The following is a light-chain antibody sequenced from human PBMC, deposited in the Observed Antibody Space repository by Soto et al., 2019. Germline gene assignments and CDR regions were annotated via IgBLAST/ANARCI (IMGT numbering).Light chain of an antibody. CDR1: SSDVGGFNY. J-gene: IGLJ1*01. CDR3: TSYTSSSTYV. CDR2: DVI. V-gene: IGLV2-14*01. Sequence: QSVLTQPASVSGSPGQSITISCTGTSSDVGGFNYASWFQQHPGKAPKLLIYDVINRPSGVSHRFSGSKSGNTASLTISGLQAEDEADYYCTSYTSSSTYVFGTGTKVTVL.